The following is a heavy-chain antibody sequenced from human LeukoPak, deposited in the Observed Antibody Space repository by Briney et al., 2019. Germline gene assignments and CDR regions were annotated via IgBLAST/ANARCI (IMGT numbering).Heavy chain of an antibody. CDR3: ARVAAGYSVNYFDY. CDR1: EFAFSTYN. J-gene: IGHJ4*02. V-gene: IGHV3-48*02. CDR2: ISTGSSTT. D-gene: IGHD4-23*01. Sequence: GGSLRLSCAASEFAFSTYNMNWVRQAPGKGLEWVSYISTGSSTTYYADSVKGRFTISRDNVENSLYLQINSLRDEDTAVYYCARVAAGYSVNYFDYWGQGTLVTVSS.